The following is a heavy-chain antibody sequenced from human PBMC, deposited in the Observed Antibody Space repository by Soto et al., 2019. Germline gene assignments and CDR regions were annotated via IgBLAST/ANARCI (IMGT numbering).Heavy chain of an antibody. D-gene: IGHD1-26*01. CDR3: ARPSMVGATGPFDY. J-gene: IGHJ4*02. CDR2: IYYSGST. V-gene: IGHV4-39*01. Sequence: QLQLQESGPGLVKPSETLSLTCTVSGDSISSSSYYWGWIRQPPGKGLEWIGNIYYSGSTYYNPSLKSRVTXXVXTXXNQFSLKLSSVTAADTAVYYCARPSMVGATGPFDYWGQGTLVTVSS. CDR1: GDSISSSSYY.